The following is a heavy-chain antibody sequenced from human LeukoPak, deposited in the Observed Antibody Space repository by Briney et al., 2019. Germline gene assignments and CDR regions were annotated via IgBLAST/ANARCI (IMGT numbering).Heavy chain of an antibody. Sequence: RPGGSLRLSCAASGFTFSSYSMSWVRQAPGKGLEWVAVISYDGSNKYYADSVKGRFTISRDNSKNTLYLQMNSLRAEDTAVYYCARDAPDYDILTGYSYYFDYWGQGTLVTVSS. CDR2: ISYDGSNK. J-gene: IGHJ4*02. CDR3: ARDAPDYDILTGYSYYFDY. CDR1: GFTFSSYS. D-gene: IGHD3-9*01. V-gene: IGHV3-30-3*01.